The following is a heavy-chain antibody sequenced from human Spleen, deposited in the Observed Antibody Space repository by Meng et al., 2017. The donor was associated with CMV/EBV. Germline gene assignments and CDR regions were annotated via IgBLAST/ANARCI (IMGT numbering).Heavy chain of an antibody. CDR3: AREGGDLSGYYGA. CDR1: GFTLSDYE. Sequence: GGPLRLSCAASGFTLSDYEMNWVRQAPGKGLEWVSYISSSGTTMYYADSVKGRFTISRDSAKNSLYLQMNSLRAEDTAVYYCAREGGDLSGYYGAWGQGTLVTVSS. CDR2: ISSSGTTM. V-gene: IGHV3-48*03. D-gene: IGHD3-22*01. J-gene: IGHJ5*02.